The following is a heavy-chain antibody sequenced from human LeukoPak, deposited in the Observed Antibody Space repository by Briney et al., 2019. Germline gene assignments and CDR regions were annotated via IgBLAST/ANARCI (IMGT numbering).Heavy chain of an antibody. D-gene: IGHD3-10*01. CDR3: ARLGVGVQGVTTYYFDY. J-gene: IGHJ4*02. Sequence: GSLRLSCAASGFTFSSYGMHWIRQPPGKGLEWIGEINHSGSTNYNPSLKSRVTISVDTSKNQFSLKLSSVTAADTAVYYCARLGVGVQGVTTYYFDYWGQGTLVTVSS. CDR2: INHSGST. V-gene: IGHV4-34*01. CDR1: GFTFSSYG.